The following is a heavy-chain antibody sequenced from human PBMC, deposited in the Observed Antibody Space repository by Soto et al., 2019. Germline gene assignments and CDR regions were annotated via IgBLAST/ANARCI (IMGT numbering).Heavy chain of an antibody. J-gene: IGHJ3*02. D-gene: IGHD6-19*01. Sequence: SQTLSLTCAISGDSVSSKSAAWNWIRQSPSRGLEWLGRTYYRSKWYNDSAVSVKSRANISPDTSNNQFSLHLNSVTPEDTAVYFCARDLGVYSNGWNVAFDIWSQGTVVTVSS. CDR2: TYYRSKWYN. CDR3: ARDLGVYSNGWNVAFDI. CDR1: GDSVSSKSAA. V-gene: IGHV6-1*01.